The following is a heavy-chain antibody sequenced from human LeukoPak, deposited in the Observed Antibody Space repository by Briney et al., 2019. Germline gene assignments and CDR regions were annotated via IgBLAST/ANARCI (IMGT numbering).Heavy chain of an antibody. J-gene: IGHJ4*02. V-gene: IGHV3-21*06. D-gene: IGHD6-19*01. CDR3: ARWYSSGWYSDY. Sequence: PGGSLRLSCAASGFSFSTYSMIWVRQAPGRGLEWVSSVSGTSEYIYYADSVRGRFTISRDNAKNTVYLQMNSLRAEDTAVYYCARWYSSGWYSDYWGQGTLVTVSS. CDR2: VSGTSEYI. CDR1: GFSFSTYS.